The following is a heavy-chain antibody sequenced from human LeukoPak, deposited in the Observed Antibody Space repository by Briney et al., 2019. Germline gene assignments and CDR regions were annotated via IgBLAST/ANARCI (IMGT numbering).Heavy chain of an antibody. CDR1: GGSISSYY. D-gene: IGHD6-19*01. CDR3: ARAGGSGLIDY. CDR2: IYYSGST. J-gene: IGHJ4*02. V-gene: IGHV4-59*01. Sequence: PSETLSLTCTVSGGSISSYYWSWIRQLPGKGLEWIGYIYYSGSTNYNPSLKSRVTISVDTSKNQFSLKLSSVTAADTAVYYCARAGGSGLIDYWGQGTLVTVSS.